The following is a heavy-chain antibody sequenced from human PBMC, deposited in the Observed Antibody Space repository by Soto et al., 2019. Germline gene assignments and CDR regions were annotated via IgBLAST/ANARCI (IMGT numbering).Heavy chain of an antibody. CDR2: IIPILGIA. J-gene: IGHJ3*02. Sequence: QVQLVQSGAEVKKPGSSVKVSCKASGGTFSSYTVSWVRQAPGQGLEWMGRIIPILGIANYAQKFQGRVTITADKSTSTAYMELSSLRCEDTAVYYCARDSGGDYGDYRGAFDIWGQGTMVTVSS. D-gene: IGHD4-17*01. V-gene: IGHV1-69*08. CDR1: GGTFSSYT. CDR3: ARDSGGDYGDYRGAFDI.